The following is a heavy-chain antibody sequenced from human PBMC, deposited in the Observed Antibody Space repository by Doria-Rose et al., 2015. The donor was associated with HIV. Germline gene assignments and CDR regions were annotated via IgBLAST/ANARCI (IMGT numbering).Heavy chain of an antibody. CDR2: TYYTGTS. D-gene: IGHD3-3*01. CDR3: ARMGSYRELDY. Sequence: VQLLESGPGLVKPSETLSLTCSVSGASVSSRGYYWSWIRQAPGKGLESLGYTYYTGTSDYSPSLKSRLNMAVDTSKNQFSLKLSFVTVADTAVYYCARMGSYRELDYWGQGALVSVSA. V-gene: IGHV4-31*03. CDR1: GASVSSRGYY. J-gene: IGHJ4*02.